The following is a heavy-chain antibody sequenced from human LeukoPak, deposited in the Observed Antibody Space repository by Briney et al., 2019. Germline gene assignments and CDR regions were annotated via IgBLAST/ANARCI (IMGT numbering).Heavy chain of an antibody. J-gene: IGHJ4*02. CDR3: ARGRDLLN. CDR2: INQDESEK. Sequence: GGPLRLSCAASGFTFSSNWMSWVRQAPGKGLEWAATINQDESEKYYVDSVKGRFTISRDNAKNSLYLQMNSLRADDSGVYYCARGRDLLNWGQGTLVTVSS. CDR1: GFTFSSNW. D-gene: IGHD2-21*01. V-gene: IGHV3-7*01.